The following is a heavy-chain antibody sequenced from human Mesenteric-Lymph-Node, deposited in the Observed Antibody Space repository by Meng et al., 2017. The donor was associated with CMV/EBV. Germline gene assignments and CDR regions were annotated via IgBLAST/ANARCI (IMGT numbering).Heavy chain of an antibody. CDR3: ARGVAGYDSGFDY. J-gene: IGHJ4*02. D-gene: IGHD5-12*01. CDR2: IYYSGTT. Sequence: SGYSISGGDYFWTWIRQHPGKGLEWIGHIYYSGTTYSNPSLKSRLSISVDTSKNHFSLKLSSVTAADTAVYYCARGVAGYDSGFDYWGQGTLVTVSS. V-gene: IGHV4-31*02. CDR1: GYSISGGDYF.